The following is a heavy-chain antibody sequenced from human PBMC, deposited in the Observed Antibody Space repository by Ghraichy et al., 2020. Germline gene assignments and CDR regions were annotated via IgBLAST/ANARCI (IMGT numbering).Heavy chain of an antibody. CDR3: ARGPGVPAAIAGY. J-gene: IGHJ4*02. V-gene: IGHV3-21*01. D-gene: IGHD2-2*02. CDR1: GFTFSSYS. Sequence: GESLNISCAASGFTFSSYSMNWVRQAPGKGLEWVSSISSSSSYIYYADSVKGRFTISRDNAKNSLYLQMNSLRAEDTAVYYCARGPGVPAAIAGYWGQGTLVTVSS. CDR2: ISSSSSYI.